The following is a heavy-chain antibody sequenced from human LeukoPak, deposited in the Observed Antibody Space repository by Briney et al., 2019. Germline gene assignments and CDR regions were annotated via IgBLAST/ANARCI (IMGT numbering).Heavy chain of an antibody. Sequence: GGSLRLSCAASGSTFSSYSMNWVRQAPGKGLEWVSSISSSSSYIYYADSVKGRFTISRDNAKNSLYLQMNSLRAEDTAVYYCARAGGSGSYNAFDIWGQGTMVTVSS. J-gene: IGHJ3*02. CDR3: ARAGGSGSYNAFDI. CDR1: GSTFSSYS. V-gene: IGHV3-21*01. CDR2: ISSSSSYI. D-gene: IGHD3-10*01.